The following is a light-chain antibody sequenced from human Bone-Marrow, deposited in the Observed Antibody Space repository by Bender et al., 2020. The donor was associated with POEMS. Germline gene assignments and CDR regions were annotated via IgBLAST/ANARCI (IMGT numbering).Light chain of an antibody. CDR1: KLGTRHSLGDRY. J-gene: IGLJ2*01. V-gene: IGLV3-1*01. Sequence: SYELTQPPSVSVSPGQTASITCSGEKLGTRHSLGDRYVCWYQQKPGQSPVLVMYPDNIRPSGIPERFSGSNLGNTVTLSISGAKAVDESDYYGRAWDSHIVVFGGGTKLTVL. CDR3: RAWDSHIVV. CDR2: PDN.